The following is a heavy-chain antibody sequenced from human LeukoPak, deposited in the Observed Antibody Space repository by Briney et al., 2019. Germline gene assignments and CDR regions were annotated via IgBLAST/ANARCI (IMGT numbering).Heavy chain of an antibody. V-gene: IGHV1-69*05. CDR3: ARDPAAAGNYYYYYMDV. D-gene: IGHD6-13*01. CDR2: VIPIFGTA. CDR1: GGTFSSYA. Sequence: SGKVSCQPSGGTFSSYAISGVGQAPGRGRGGMGGVIPIFGTANYAQKFQGRVTITTDESTSTAYTELSSLRSEDTAVYYSARDPAAAGNYYYYYMDVWGKGTTVTVSS. J-gene: IGHJ6*03.